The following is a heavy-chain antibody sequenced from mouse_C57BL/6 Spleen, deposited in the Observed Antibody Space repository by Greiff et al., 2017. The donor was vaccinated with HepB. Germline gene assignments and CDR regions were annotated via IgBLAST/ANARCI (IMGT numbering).Heavy chain of an antibody. CDR1: GFTFSSYA. CDR2: ISSGGDYI. Sequence: EVKLMESGEGLVKPGGSLKLSCAASGFTFSSYAMSWVRQTPEKRLEWVAYISSGGDYIYYADTVKGRFTISRDNARNTLYLQMSSLKSEDTAMYYCTLNWDGYAMDYWGQGTSVTVSS. J-gene: IGHJ4*01. CDR3: TLNWDGYAMDY. V-gene: IGHV5-9-1*02. D-gene: IGHD4-1*02.